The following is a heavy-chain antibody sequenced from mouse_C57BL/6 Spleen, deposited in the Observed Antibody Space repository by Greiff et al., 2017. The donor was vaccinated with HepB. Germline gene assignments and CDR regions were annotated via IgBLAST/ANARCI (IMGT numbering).Heavy chain of an antibody. Sequence: QVQLQQSGPELVKPGASVKISCKASGYAFSSSWMNWVKQRPGKGLEWIGRIYPGDGDTNYNGKFKGKATLTADKSSSTAYMQLSSLTSEDSAVYFCARPYYYGSSYGVYFDYWGQGTTLTASS. CDR2: IYPGDGDT. CDR1: GYAFSSSW. D-gene: IGHD1-1*01. V-gene: IGHV1-82*01. CDR3: ARPYYYGSSYGVYFDY. J-gene: IGHJ2*01.